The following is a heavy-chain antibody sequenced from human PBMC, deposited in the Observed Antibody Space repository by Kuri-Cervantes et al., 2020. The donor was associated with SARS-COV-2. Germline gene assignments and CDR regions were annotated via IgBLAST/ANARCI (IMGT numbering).Heavy chain of an antibody. Sequence: SETLSLTCGVYGGSFSNFLWDWVRQPPGKGLEWIGEINYSGTTNYNPSLKSRVTMSVDTTKNQFSLKLSSVTAADTAVYYCARIDYHTSGYYYYYYYMDVWGKGTTVTVSS. V-gene: IGHV4-34*01. J-gene: IGHJ6*03. CDR3: ARIDYHTSGYYYYYYYMDV. D-gene: IGHD3-22*01. CDR1: GGSFSNFL. CDR2: INYSGTT.